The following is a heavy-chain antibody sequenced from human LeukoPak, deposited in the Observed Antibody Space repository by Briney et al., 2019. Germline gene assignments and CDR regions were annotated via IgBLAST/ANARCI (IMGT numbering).Heavy chain of an antibody. CDR2: MNPNSGNT. D-gene: IGHD3-22*01. Sequence: ASVKVSCKASGYTFTSYDINWVRQATGQGLEWMGRMNPNSGNTGYAQKFEGRVTITRKNSISTAYMELSSLRSEDTAVYYCARWAWYDSSGIAFDPWGQGTLVTVSS. CDR3: ARWAWYDSSGIAFDP. CDR1: GYTFTSYD. J-gene: IGHJ5*02. V-gene: IGHV1-8*03.